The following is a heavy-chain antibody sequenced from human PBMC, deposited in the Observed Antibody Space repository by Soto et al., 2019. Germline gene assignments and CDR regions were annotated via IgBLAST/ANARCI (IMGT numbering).Heavy chain of an antibody. Sequence: QVQLVQSGAEGKKPGASVKVSCKASGYTFSSYAIHWVRQAPGQGLEWMGWINAGNGNSEYSQKFQGRVTITRDTSASTVYLELSSLRLEDTGVFFCARFYGSSASWGQGSLLTVSS. V-gene: IGHV1-3*01. J-gene: IGHJ4*02. D-gene: IGHD6-6*01. CDR1: GYTFSSYA. CDR3: ARFYGSSAS. CDR2: INAGNGNS.